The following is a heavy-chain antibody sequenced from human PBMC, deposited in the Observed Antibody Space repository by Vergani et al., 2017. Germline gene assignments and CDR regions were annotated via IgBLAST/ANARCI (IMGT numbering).Heavy chain of an antibody. V-gene: IGHV3-33*01. CDR3: ARDLRGLVIDFDY. CDR2: IWYDGSNK. J-gene: IGHJ4*02. D-gene: IGHD1-26*01. Sequence: QVQLVESGGGVVQPGRSLRLSCAASGFTFSSYGMHWVRQAPVKGLEGVAVIWYDGSNKYYADSVKGRFTISRDNSKNTLYLQMKSLRAEDTAVYYCARDLRGLVIDFDYWGQGTLVTVSA. CDR1: GFTFSSYG.